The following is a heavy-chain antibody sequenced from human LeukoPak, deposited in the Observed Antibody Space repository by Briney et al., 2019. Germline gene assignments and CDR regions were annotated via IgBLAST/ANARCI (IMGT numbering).Heavy chain of an antibody. J-gene: IGHJ6*02. Sequence: GASVKVSCKASGYTFTSYYMHWVRQAPGQGLEWMGIINPSGGSTSYAQKFQGRVAMTRDTSISTAYMELSRLRSDDTAVYYCASNYDILTGSYGMDVWGQGTTVTVSS. CDR1: GYTFTSYY. CDR2: INPSGGST. D-gene: IGHD3-9*01. V-gene: IGHV1-46*01. CDR3: ASNYDILTGSYGMDV.